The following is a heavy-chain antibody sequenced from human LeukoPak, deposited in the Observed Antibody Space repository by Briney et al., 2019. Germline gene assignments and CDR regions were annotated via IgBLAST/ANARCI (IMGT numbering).Heavy chain of an antibody. CDR3: ARAGYSSTWYSRYFDL. CDR1: GGSISSSSYY. CDR2: IYYSGST. Sequence: PSETLSLTCTVSGGSISSSSYYWGWIRQPPGKGLEWIGSIYYSGSTYYNPSLKSRVTISVDTSKNQFSLKLSSVTAADTAVYYCARAGYSSTWYSRYFDLWGRGTLVTVSS. V-gene: IGHV4-39*07. D-gene: IGHD6-13*01. J-gene: IGHJ2*01.